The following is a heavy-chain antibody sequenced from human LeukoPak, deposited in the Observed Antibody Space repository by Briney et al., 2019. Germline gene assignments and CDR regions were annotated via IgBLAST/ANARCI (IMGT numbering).Heavy chain of an antibody. CDR2: ISSSSSYI. V-gene: IGHV3-21*04. CDR1: GFTFSSYS. D-gene: IGHD5-24*01. CDR3: ARGGDGYNPIRY. J-gene: IGHJ4*02. Sequence: KSGGSLRLSCAASGFTFSSYSMNWVRQAPGKGLEWVSSISSSSSYIYYADSVKGRFTISRDNAKNSLYLQMNSLRAEDTAVYYCARGGDGYNPIRYWGQGTLVTVSS.